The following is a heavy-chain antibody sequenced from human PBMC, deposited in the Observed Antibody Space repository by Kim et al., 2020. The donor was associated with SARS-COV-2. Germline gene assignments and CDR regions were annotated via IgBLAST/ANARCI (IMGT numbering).Heavy chain of an antibody. J-gene: IGHJ5*02. D-gene: IGHD6-13*01. CDR2: ISGSAAKR. V-gene: IGHV3-23*01. Sequence: GGSLRLSCAASGFTFSSFAMSWVRQNPGKGLEWVSSISGSAAKRYYADSVKGRFTVSRDNSKDTLYLQMDILRAEDTAVYYCVKDQSSSTWSACDPWGQGTLVTVSP. CDR3: VKDQSSSTWSACDP. CDR1: GFTFSSFA.